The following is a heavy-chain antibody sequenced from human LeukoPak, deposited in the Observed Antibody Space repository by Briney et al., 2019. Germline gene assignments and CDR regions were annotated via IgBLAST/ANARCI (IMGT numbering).Heavy chain of an antibody. D-gene: IGHD6-13*01. CDR1: GGSFSGYY. V-gene: IGHV4-34*01. J-gene: IGHJ5*02. CDR3: ARGPYSRNWFDP. Sequence: SETLSLTCAVYGGSFSGYYWSWIRQPPGKGLEWIGEINHSGSTNYNPSLKSRVTISVDTSKNQFSLKLSSVTAADTAVYYCARGPYSRNWFDPWGQGTLVTVSS. CDR2: INHSGST.